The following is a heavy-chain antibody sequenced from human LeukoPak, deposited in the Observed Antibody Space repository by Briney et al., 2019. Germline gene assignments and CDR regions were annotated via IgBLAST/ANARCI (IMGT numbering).Heavy chain of an antibody. CDR2: FDPEDGET. D-gene: IGHD5-12*01. CDR1: GYTLTELS. J-gene: IGHJ4*02. CDR3: ARGPHPIIVATIRTFDN. V-gene: IGHV1-24*01. Sequence: ASVKVSCKVSGYTLTELSMHWVRQAPGKGLEWMGGFDPEDGETIYAQKFQGRVTMTEDTSTDTAYMELSSLRFDDTAVYYCARGPHPIIVATIRTFDNWGQGTLVTVSS.